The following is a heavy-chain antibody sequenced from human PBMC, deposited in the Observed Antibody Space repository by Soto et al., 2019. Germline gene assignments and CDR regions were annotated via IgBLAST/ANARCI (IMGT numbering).Heavy chain of an antibody. Sequence: ASVKVSCKTSGYTFTNNDVCWVRQTPGQGLEWMGWISPYSGKTNYARKFKDRVTMTTDTSTSTAYMELTSLTSDDTAVYYCAREGLLLLPDYWGQGTLVTVSS. CDR3: AREGLLLLPDY. V-gene: IGHV1-18*01. CDR2: ISPYSGKT. CDR1: GYTFTNND. J-gene: IGHJ4*02. D-gene: IGHD3-22*01.